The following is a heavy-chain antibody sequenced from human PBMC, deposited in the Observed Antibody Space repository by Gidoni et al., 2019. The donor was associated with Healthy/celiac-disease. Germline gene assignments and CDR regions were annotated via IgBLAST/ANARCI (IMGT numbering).Heavy chain of an antibody. J-gene: IGHJ4*02. CDR2: ISYDGSNK. V-gene: IGHV3-30*04. CDR1: GFTLSSYA. CDR3: ARVCPYCSGGSCYDGDCYSSFDY. Sequence: QVQLVESGGGVVQPGRSLRLSCAASGFTLSSYAMHWVRQAPGKGLEWVAVISYDGSNKYYADSVKCRFTISRDNSKNTLYLQMNSLKAEDTAVYYCARVCPYCSGGSCYDGDCYSSFDYWGQGTLVTVSS. D-gene: IGHD2-15*01.